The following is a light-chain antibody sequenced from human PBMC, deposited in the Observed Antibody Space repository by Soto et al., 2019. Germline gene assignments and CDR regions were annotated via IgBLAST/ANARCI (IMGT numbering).Light chain of an antibody. CDR1: RDVYINA. Sequence: VVLTQSPATLSLSPGQPATLSCRASRDVYINALAWYQQKPGRTPTLLIYGASTRATGIPDRFSATGSGTEFSLTISSVEPEDFAVYYCQQRGKWPSTFGPGTKVEMK. J-gene: IGKJ2*02. V-gene: IGKV3D-20*02. CDR2: GAS. CDR3: QQRGKWPST.